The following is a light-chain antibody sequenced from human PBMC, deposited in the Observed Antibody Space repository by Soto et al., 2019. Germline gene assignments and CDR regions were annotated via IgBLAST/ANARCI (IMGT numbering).Light chain of an antibody. J-gene: IGKJ1*01. CDR3: QQYYNWPRT. Sequence: EIMMTQSPATLSVSPGERATLSCRASQSVSSSLAWYQQKPGQAPRLLIYGASTRATGIPARFSGSGSGTEFTLTISSPQAEDVAVYYCQQYYNWPRTFGQGTKVDI. V-gene: IGKV3-15*01. CDR2: GAS. CDR1: QSVSSS.